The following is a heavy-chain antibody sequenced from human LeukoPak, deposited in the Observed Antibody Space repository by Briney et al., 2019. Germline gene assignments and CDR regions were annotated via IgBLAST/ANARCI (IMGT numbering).Heavy chain of an antibody. CDR3: ARSIGAAYFDN. Sequence: PGGSLRLSCAGSGFTFSSYSMNWVRQAPGKGLGWVSFISSGSNDIYYADSVKGRFTISRDNAKNSLYLEMNSLRAEDTAVYYCARSIGAAYFDNWGQGTLVTVSS. V-gene: IGHV3-21*01. CDR1: GFTFSSYS. CDR2: ISSGSNDI. D-gene: IGHD3-10*01. J-gene: IGHJ4*02.